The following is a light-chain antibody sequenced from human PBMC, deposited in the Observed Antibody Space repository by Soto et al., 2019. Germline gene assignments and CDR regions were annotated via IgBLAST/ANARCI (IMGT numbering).Light chain of an antibody. V-gene: IGKV3-11*01. CDR2: YAS. CDR1: QYVGTR. Sequence: SLAAVSSSKRETATLSCRASQYVGTRLAWYQHKPGQAPRLLIYYASNRATGIPARFSGSGSGTDFTLTISSLEPEEFAVCYCQPRSELPPIPFGQ. CDR3: QPRSELPPIP. J-gene: IGKJ5*01.